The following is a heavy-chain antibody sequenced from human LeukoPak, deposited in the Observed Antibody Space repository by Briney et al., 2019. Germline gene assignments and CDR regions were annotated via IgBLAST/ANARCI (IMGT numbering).Heavy chain of an antibody. V-gene: IGHV3-23*01. CDR2: ISGSGGSI. Sequence: GGSLRLSCTASGFTFSDYAMSWVRQAPGKGLEWVSGISGSGGSIRYADSVKGRFTISRDNAKNTLNLQMNSLRAEDTAIYYCARDSSHYLGSSDYWGQGTLVTVSS. CDR1: GFTFSDYA. D-gene: IGHD6-6*01. CDR3: ARDSSHYLGSSDY. J-gene: IGHJ4*02.